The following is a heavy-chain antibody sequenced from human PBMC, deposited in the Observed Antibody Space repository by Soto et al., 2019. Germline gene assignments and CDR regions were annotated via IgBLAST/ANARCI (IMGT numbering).Heavy chain of an antibody. Sequence: GGSLRLSCAASGFTFSSYSMNWVRQAPGKGLEWVSYISSSSSTIYYADSVKGRFTISRDNAKNSLYLQMNSLRAEDTAVYYCASSVDTAILNYGMDVWGQGTTVTVSS. CDR1: GFTFSSYS. V-gene: IGHV3-48*01. CDR3: ASSVDTAILNYGMDV. J-gene: IGHJ6*02. CDR2: ISSSSSTI. D-gene: IGHD5-18*01.